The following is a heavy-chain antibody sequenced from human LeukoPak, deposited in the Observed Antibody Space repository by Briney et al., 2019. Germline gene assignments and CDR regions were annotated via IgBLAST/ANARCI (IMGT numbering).Heavy chain of an antibody. D-gene: IGHD3-16*01. Sequence: PSETLSLTCAVYGGSFSGYYWSWIRQPPGKGLEWIGEINHSGSTNYNPSLKSRVTISVDTSKKQFSLKLSSVTAADTAVYYCAREGGWFDPWGQGTLVTVSS. CDR1: GGSFSGYY. V-gene: IGHV4-34*01. CDR3: AREGGWFDP. CDR2: INHSGST. J-gene: IGHJ5*02.